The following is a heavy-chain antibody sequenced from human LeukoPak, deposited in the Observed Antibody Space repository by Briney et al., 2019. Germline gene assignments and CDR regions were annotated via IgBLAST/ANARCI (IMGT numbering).Heavy chain of an antibody. CDR1: GFTFSSYW. Sequence: AGGSLRLSCAVSGFTFSSYWMHWVRQAPGKGLVWVSRIDRDGSRINYADSVKGRFTISRDNGKNTLFLQMNSLRAEDAAVYYCAREGQDHIVLMVYAMPYGMDVWGQGTTVTVSS. J-gene: IGHJ6*02. V-gene: IGHV3-74*01. D-gene: IGHD2-8*01. CDR3: AREGQDHIVLMVYAMPYGMDV. CDR2: IDRDGSRI.